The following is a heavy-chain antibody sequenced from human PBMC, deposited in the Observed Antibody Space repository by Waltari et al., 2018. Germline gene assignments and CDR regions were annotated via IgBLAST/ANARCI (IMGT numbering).Heavy chain of an antibody. CDR1: GFTFSGSA. V-gene: IGHV3-73*02. J-gene: IGHJ4*02. D-gene: IGHD3-22*01. CDR3: TYYDSSDGDY. Sequence: EVQLVESGGGLVQPGGSLKLSCAASGFTFSGSAMHWVRQASGKGLEWVGRIRSKANSYATAYAASVKGRFTISRDDSKNTAYLQMNSLKTEDTAVYYCTYYDSSDGDYWGQGTLVTVSS. CDR2: IRSKANSYAT.